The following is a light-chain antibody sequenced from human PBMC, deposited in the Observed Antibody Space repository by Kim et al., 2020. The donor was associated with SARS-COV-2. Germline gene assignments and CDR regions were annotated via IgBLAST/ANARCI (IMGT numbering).Light chain of an antibody. CDR2: GTS. V-gene: IGKV3-20*01. J-gene: IGKJ1*01. CDR3: HQYGSSSQT. Sequence: LSPGERATLSCWASQSVGSMYLDWYQQKPGQPPRLLIFGTSTRATGTPDRFSGSGSGTDFTLSISRLEPEDFAMYYCHQYGSSSQTFGQGTKVEIK. CDR1: QSVGSMY.